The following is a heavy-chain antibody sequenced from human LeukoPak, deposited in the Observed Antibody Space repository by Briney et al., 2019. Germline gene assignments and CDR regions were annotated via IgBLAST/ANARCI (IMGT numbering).Heavy chain of an antibody. J-gene: IGHJ3*02. D-gene: IGHD3/OR15-3a*01. CDR1: GFTFTNYA. CDR2: EGSRGGT. CDR3: ASRTWTGAGYYAFDI. Sequence: GGSLRRSCAASGFTFTNYAVSWVRQAPGKGLEWVSAEGSRGGTYYADSVRGRFTISRDNSDNTLSLQMNSLRVEDTAVYFCASRTWTGAGYYAFDIWGQGTMVTVSS. V-gene: IGHV3-23*01.